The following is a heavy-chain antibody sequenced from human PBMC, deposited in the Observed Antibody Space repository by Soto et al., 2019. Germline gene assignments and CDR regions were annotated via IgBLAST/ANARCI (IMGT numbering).Heavy chain of an antibody. CDR3: AIYPHLGVRDFDY. CDR1: GGSISSGGYY. D-gene: IGHD6-6*01. J-gene: IGHJ4*02. V-gene: IGHV4-31*03. CDR2: IYYSGST. Sequence: SETLSLTCTVSGGSISSGGYYWSWIRQHPGKGLEWIGYIYYSGSTYYNPSLKSRVTISVDTSKNQFSLKLSSVTAADTAVYYCAIYPHLGVRDFDYWGQGTLVTVSS.